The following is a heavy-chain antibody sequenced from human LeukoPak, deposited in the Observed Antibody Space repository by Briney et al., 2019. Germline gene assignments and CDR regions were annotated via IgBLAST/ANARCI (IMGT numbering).Heavy chain of an antibody. J-gene: IGHJ4*02. Sequence: ASVKVSCKASGYTLTRYFIHWVRQAPGQGLEWMGIINPNGGSTSYPQKLQGRVTMTTDTSTSTAYMELRSLRSDDTAVYYCARDQGIAAFDYWGQGTLVTVSS. CDR1: GYTLTRYF. CDR3: ARDQGIAAFDY. CDR2: INPNGGST. D-gene: IGHD6-13*01. V-gene: IGHV1-46*01.